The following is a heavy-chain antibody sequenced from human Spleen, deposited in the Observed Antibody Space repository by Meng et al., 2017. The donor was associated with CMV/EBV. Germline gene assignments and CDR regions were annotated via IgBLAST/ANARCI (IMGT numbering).Heavy chain of an antibody. J-gene: IGHJ4*02. V-gene: IGHV1-46*01. D-gene: IGHD7-27*01. CDR1: GYSFTTYY. CDR3: ARDNNWGPDY. CDR2: INSSGGNT. Sequence: ASVKVSCKASGYSFTTYYVHWVRQAPGQGLEWMGIINSSGGNTNYAQKFQGRVTMTRDTSTSTVYMELSRLTSDDTAVYYCARDNNWGPDYWGQGTLVTVSS.